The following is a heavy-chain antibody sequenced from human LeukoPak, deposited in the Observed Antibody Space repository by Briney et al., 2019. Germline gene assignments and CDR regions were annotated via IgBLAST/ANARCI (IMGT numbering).Heavy chain of an antibody. D-gene: IGHD2-15*01. CDR2: IYPGDSDT. V-gene: IGHV5-51*01. Sequence: EESLKISCKGSGYSFTSYWIGWVRQMPGKGLEWMGSIYPGDSDTRYSPSFQGQVTISADKSINTAYLQWSSLKASDTAMYYCARRPRYCSGGSCYLDYWGQGTLVTVSS. CDR3: ARRPRYCSGGSCYLDY. CDR1: GYSFTSYW. J-gene: IGHJ4*02.